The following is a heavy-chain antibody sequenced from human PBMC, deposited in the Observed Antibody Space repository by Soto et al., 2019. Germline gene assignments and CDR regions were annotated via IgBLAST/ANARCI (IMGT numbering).Heavy chain of an antibody. J-gene: IGHJ4*02. Sequence: QVQLVQCGAEVKKPGASVKVSCKASCYTFASYGISWVRQAPGQGLEWMGWINVYNGNTNYAQKLQGRVTMTTDTSTSTAYLDLRSLRSDDTAVYFCARDTSRGEYDYWGQGTLVTVSS. V-gene: IGHV1-18*01. CDR2: INVYNGNT. CDR1: CYTFASYG. D-gene: IGHD3-10*01. CDR3: ARDTSRGEYDY.